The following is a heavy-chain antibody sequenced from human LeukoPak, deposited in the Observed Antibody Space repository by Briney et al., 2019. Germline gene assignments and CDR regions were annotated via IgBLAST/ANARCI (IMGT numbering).Heavy chain of an antibody. V-gene: IGHV1-18*01. J-gene: IGHJ5*02. Sequence: GASVKASCKASGYIFTTYSISWVRQAPGQGLEWMGWISGYNGNTNYAQKFQGRVTVTKDTSTSTVYMELRSLRSDDTAVYYCARGRLDGWLDPWGQGTLVTVSS. D-gene: IGHD5-24*01. CDR3: ARGRLDGWLDP. CDR1: GYIFTTYS. CDR2: ISGYNGNT.